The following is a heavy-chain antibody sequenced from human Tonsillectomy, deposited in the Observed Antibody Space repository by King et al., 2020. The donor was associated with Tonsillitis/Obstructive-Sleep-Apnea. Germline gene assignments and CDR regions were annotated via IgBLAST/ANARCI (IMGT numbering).Heavy chain of an antibody. Sequence: VQLVESGGGLVKHGGSLRLSCAASGFTFSNAWMNWVRQAPGKGLEWVGRIKSKTDGGTTDYAAPVKGRFTISRDDSKNTLYLQMNSLKIEDTAVYYCTTEFYYGSGSYKASGDGMDVWGQGTTVTVSS. CDR1: GFTFSNAW. D-gene: IGHD3-10*01. V-gene: IGHV3-15*07. J-gene: IGHJ6*02. CDR2: IKSKTDGGTT. CDR3: TTEFYYGSGSYKASGDGMDV.